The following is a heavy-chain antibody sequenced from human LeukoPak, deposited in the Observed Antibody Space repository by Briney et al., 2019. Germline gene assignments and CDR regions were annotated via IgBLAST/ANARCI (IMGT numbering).Heavy chain of an antibody. J-gene: IGHJ4*02. V-gene: IGHV3-21*01. D-gene: IGHD6-13*01. Sequence: GGSLRLSCAASGFTFSSYSMNWVRQAPGKGLEWVSSISSSSSYIYYADSVKGRFTISRDNAKNSLYLQMNSLRAEDTAVYYCARLIAAAGFDCWGQGTLVTVSS. CDR3: ARLIAAAGFDC. CDR1: GFTFSSYS. CDR2: ISSSSSYI.